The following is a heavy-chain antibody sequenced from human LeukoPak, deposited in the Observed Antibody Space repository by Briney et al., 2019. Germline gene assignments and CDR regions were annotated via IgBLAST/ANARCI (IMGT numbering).Heavy chain of an antibody. J-gene: IGHJ6*03. CDR3: ARTYYYDSSGYYYESYYHYMDV. V-gene: IGHV7-4-1*02. CDR2: INTNTGNP. Sequence: ASVKVSCKASGYTFTSYAMNWVRQAPGQGLEWMGWINTNTGNPTYAQGFTGRFVFSLDTSVSTAYLQISSLKAEDTAVYYCARTYYYDSSGYYYESYYHYMDVWGKGTTVTISS. CDR1: GYTFTSYA. D-gene: IGHD3-22*01.